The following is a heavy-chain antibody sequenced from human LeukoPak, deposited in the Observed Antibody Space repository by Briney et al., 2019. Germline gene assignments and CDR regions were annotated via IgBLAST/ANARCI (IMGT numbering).Heavy chain of an antibody. CDR2: IIPIFGTA. CDR3: ARGAGEYQLPHFDY. V-gene: IGHV1-69*05. Sequence: SVKVSCKASGGTFSSYAISWVRQAPGQGLEWMGGIIPIFGTANYAQKFQGRVTITTDESTSTAYMELSSLRSEDTAVYYCARGAGEYQLPHFDYWGQGTLVTVSS. CDR1: GGTFSSYA. J-gene: IGHJ4*02. D-gene: IGHD2-2*01.